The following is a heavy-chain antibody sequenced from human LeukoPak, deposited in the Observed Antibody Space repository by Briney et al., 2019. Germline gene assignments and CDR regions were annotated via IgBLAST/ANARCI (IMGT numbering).Heavy chain of an antibody. CDR1: GFIFSSYA. CDR3: AKGSTYNYGPDY. Sequence: PGGSLRLSCAASGFIFSSYAMTWVRQAPGKGLEWVSAISGSGGSTYYADSVKGRFTISRDNSKNTLYLQMNSLRAEDTAVYYCAKGSTYNYGPDYWGQGTLVTVSS. J-gene: IGHJ4*02. V-gene: IGHV3-23*01. D-gene: IGHD5-18*01. CDR2: ISGSGGST.